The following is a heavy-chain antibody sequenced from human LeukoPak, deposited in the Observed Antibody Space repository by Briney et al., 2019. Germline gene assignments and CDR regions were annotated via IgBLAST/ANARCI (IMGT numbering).Heavy chain of an antibody. CDR1: GGSISSSSYY. Sequence: SETLSLTCTVSGGSISSSSYYWGWIRQPPGKGLEWIGSIYYSGSTNYNPSLKSRVTISVDTSKNQFSLKLSSVTAADAAVYYCARGNSSGWYDLDYWGQGTLVTVSS. J-gene: IGHJ4*02. CDR2: IYYSGST. CDR3: ARGNSSGWYDLDY. V-gene: IGHV4-39*07. D-gene: IGHD6-19*01.